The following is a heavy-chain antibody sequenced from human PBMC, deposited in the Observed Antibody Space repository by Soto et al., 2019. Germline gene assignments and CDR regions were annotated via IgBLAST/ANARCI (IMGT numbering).Heavy chain of an antibody. CDR3: ARGPRDYYPGSRIFDL. CDR1: GITFRSRA. Sequence: XGSLRLSCVASGITFRSRAMSGVGQDPGEGLEWVSTTTDTDGDRKYADSVRGRFTISRDNSKNTLYLQMSSLRAEDSAVYFRARGPRDYYPGSRIFDLWGRGTRVTVSS. CDR2: TTDTDGDR. J-gene: IGHJ4*02. D-gene: IGHD3-10*01. V-gene: IGHV3-23*01.